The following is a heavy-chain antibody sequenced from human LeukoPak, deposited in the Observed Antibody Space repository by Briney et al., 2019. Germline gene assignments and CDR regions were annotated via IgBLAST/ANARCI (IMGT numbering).Heavy chain of an antibody. CDR3: ASCNSSSWYGWFDP. CDR1: GGSFSGYY. V-gene: IGHV4-34*01. D-gene: IGHD6-13*01. Sequence: SETLSLTCAVYGGSFSGYYWSWIRQSPGKGLEWVGEINHSGSTNYNPSLKSRVTISVDTSKNQFSLKLSSVTAADTAVYYCASCNSSSWYGWFDPWGQGTLVTVSS. CDR2: INHSGST. J-gene: IGHJ5*02.